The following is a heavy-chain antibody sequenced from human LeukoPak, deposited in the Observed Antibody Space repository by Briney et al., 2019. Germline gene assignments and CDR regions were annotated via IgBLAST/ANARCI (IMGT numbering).Heavy chain of an antibody. CDR1: GGTFSSYT. D-gene: IGHD4-17*01. J-gene: IGHJ5*02. CDR2: IIPILGIA. V-gene: IGHV1-69*10. Sequence: SVKVSCKASGGTFSSYTISWVRQAPGQGLEWMGGIIPILGIANYAQKFQGRVTITAYKSTSTAYMELSSLRSEVTAVYYCARDLRCFDNWGQGTLVTVSS. CDR3: ARDLRCFDN.